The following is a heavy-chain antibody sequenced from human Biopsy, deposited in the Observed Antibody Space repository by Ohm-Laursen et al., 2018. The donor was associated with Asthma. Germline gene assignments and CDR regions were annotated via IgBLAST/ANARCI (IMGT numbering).Heavy chain of an antibody. J-gene: IGHJ4*02. Sequence: SSVKVSYKSLGGTFNTYVIGWVRQAPGQGLEWMGGINSVFGTTTYPQKFQDRVTITADDSTRTVYMELSSLRSEDTAVYYCARKAGSCISRTCYSLDFWGQGTLVTVSS. V-gene: IGHV1-69*01. CDR2: INSVFGTT. D-gene: IGHD2-2*01. CDR3: ARKAGSCISRTCYSLDF. CDR1: GGTFNTYV.